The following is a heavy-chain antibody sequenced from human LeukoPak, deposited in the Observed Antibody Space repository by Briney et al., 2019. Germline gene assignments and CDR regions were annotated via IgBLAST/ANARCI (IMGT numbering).Heavy chain of an antibody. D-gene: IGHD3-22*01. Sequence: ASVKVSCKASGYTFTSYDINWVRQATGQGLEWMGWMNPNSGNTGYAQKFQGRVTMTRNTSISTAYMELSSRRSEDTAVYYCASLLVDSSGYYNWGQGTLVTVSS. J-gene: IGHJ4*02. CDR2: MNPNSGNT. CDR3: ASLLVDSSGYYN. V-gene: IGHV1-8*01. CDR1: GYTFTSYD.